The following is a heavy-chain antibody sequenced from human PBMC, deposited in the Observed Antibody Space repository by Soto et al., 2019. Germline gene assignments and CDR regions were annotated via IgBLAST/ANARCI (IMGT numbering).Heavy chain of an antibody. V-gene: IGHV3-74*01. CDR2: IKTDGSNT. J-gene: IGHJ3*01. CDR1: GFTFSSHW. CDR3: ARGVRNQYGFYV. Sequence: EVQLVESGGGLVQPGGSRRVSCAASGFTFSSHWMRWVRQAPGKGLVWVSRIKTDGSNTNYADSVKGRFTISRDNAKNTLYLEMNSRRAEDTAVYYWARGVRNQYGFYVLGQGTMVTVS.